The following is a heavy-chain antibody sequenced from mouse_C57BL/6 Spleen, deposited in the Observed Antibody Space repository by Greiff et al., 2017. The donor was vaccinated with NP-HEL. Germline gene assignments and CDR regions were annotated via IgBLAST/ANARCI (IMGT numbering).Heavy chain of an antibody. CDR2: IWSGGSA. D-gene: IGHD1-1*01. J-gene: IGHJ2*01. V-gene: IGHV2-2*01. CDR1: GFSLTNYD. Sequence: VQLQESGPGLVQPSQSLSITCTVSGFSLTNYDVHWVRQSPGKGLEWLGVIWSGGSADYNAAFISRLSIIKDNSKSQVFFKMNSLQADDTAIYYCARNGGYYGKNYFDYWGQGTTLTVSS. CDR3: ARNGGYYGKNYFDY.